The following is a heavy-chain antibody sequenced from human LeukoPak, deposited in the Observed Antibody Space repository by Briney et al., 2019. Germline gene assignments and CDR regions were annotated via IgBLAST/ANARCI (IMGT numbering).Heavy chain of an antibody. CDR1: GFTFSSYW. V-gene: IGHV3-43D*03. CDR2: ISWDGGST. J-gene: IGHJ4*02. CDR3: AKDINYGLAAAGGFDY. Sequence: PGGSLRLSCAASGFTFSSYWMSWVRQAPGKGLEWVSLISWDGGSTYYADSVKGRFTISRDNSKNSLYLQMNSLRAEDTALYYCAKDINYGLAAAGGFDYWGQGTLVTVSS. D-gene: IGHD6-13*01.